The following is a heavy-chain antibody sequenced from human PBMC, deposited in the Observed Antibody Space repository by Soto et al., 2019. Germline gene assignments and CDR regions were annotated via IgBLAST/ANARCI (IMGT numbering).Heavy chain of an antibody. CDR1: GFSLSTNGMG. CDR3: ARLTRGVYDSGRRWKKFDY. Sequence: QITVKESGLTLVKPTQTLTLTCTFSGFSLSTNGMGVGWIRQSPGKALEWLALVYWDDDRRYSPSLRSRLTITQDTSKNQLDLTMTNRDPVDTATYYCARLTRGVYDSGRRWKKFDYWGQGTLVTVSS. CDR2: VYWDDDR. V-gene: IGHV2-5*02. D-gene: IGHD5-12*01. J-gene: IGHJ4*02.